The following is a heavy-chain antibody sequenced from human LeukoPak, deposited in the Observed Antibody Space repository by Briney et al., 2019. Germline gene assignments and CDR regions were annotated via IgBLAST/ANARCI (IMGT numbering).Heavy chain of an antibody. V-gene: IGHV1-18*01. J-gene: IGHJ4*02. D-gene: IGHD1-26*01. CDR1: GYTFTRYA. CDR3: ARDGEEKLWELPYFDY. CDR2: ISAYNGNT. Sequence: GASVKVSCKASGYTFTRYAIMWVRQAPGQGLEWMGWISAYNGNTNYAQKLQGRVTMTTDTSTSTAYMELRSLRSDDTAVYYCARDGEEKLWELPYFDYWGQGTLVTVSS.